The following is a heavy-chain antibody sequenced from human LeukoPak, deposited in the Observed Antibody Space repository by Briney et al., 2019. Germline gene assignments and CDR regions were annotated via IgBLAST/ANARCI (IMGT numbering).Heavy chain of an antibody. CDR1: GFTFSRSA. CDR3: AKGGEWSPFDY. J-gene: IGHJ4*02. D-gene: IGHD3-16*01. CDR2: VSGSRDTT. V-gene: IGHV3-23*01. Sequence: GRSLTPSCPASGFTFSRSAMSWVSQAPGNGLEWVSTVSGSRDTTYYAHSVQGRFTISRDNSKNTLYLQMNSLRDDDTAVYYCAKGGEWSPFDYWGQGTLVTVSS.